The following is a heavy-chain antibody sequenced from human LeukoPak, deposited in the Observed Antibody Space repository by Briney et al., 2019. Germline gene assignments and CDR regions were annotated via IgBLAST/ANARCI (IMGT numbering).Heavy chain of an antibody. Sequence: AGGSLRLSCAASGFTFSNAWMSWVRQAPGKGLEWVGRIKSKTDGGTTDYAAPVKGRFTISRDDSKNTLYLQMNSLKTEDTAVYYCTTRKSHGYSTNDYWGQGTLVTVSS. J-gene: IGHJ4*02. CDR1: GFTFSNAW. V-gene: IGHV3-15*01. CDR2: IKSKTDGGTT. CDR3: TTRKSHGYSTNDY. D-gene: IGHD5-18*01.